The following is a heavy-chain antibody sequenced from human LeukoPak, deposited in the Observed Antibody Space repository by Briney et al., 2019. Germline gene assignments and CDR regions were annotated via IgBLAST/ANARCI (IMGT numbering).Heavy chain of an antibody. CDR3: ARGCFSSSWSPSGRRRYYGMDV. CDR2: ISYDGSNK. J-gene: IGHJ6*02. CDR1: GFTFSSYA. Sequence: GGSLRLSCAASGFTFSSYAMHWVRQAPGKGLEWVAVISYDGSNKYYADSVKGRFTISRDNSKNTLYLQMNSLRAEDTAVYYCARGCFSSSWSPSGRRRYYGMDVWGQGTTVTVSS. D-gene: IGHD6-13*01. V-gene: IGHV3-30-3*01.